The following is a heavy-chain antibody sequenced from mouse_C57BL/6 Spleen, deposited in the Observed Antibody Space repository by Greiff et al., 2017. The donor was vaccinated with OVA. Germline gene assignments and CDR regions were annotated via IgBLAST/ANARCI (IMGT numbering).Heavy chain of an antibody. V-gene: IGHV1-18*01. CDR1: GYTFTDYN. CDR2: NNPNNGGT. J-gene: IGHJ4*01. Sequence: VQLQQSGPELVKPGASVKIPCKASGYTFTDYNMDWVKQSHGKSLEWIGDNNPNNGGTIYNQKFKGKATLTVDKSSSTAYMELRSLTSEDTAVYYCARTRVVYAMDYWGQGTSVTVSS. D-gene: IGHD1-1*01. CDR3: ARTRVVYAMDY.